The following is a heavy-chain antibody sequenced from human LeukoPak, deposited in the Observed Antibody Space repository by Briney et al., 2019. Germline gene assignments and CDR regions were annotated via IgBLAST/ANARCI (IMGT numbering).Heavy chain of an antibody. D-gene: IGHD3-16*01. CDR1: GFTFSSYG. J-gene: IGHJ4*02. Sequence: GRSLRLSCAASGFTFSSYGMHWVRQAPGKGLEWVAVIWYDGSNKYYADSVKGRFTISRDNAKNSLYLQMNSLRAEDTAVYYCARDNGGADDYWGQGTLVTVSS. CDR2: IWYDGSNK. V-gene: IGHV3-33*01. CDR3: ARDNGGADDY.